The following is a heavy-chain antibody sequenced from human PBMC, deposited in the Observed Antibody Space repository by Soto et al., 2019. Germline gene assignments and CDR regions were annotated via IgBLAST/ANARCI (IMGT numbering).Heavy chain of an antibody. CDR1: GGSLSSGIYS. CDR2: IYHSGST. D-gene: IGHD6-13*01. J-gene: IGHJ4*02. V-gene: IGHV4-30-2*01. Sequence: TLSLTCAVSGGSLSSGIYSWNWIRQPPGKGLEWIGYIYHSGSTYYNPSLKSRVTISVDRSKNQFSLKLSSVTAADTAVYYCARDSSSSWYYFDYWGQGTLVTASS. CDR3: ARDSSSSWYYFDY.